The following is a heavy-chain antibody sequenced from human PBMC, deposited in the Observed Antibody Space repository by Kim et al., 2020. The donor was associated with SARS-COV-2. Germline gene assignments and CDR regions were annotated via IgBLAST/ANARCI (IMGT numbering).Heavy chain of an antibody. Sequence: AQKLQGRVTMTTDTSTSTAYMELRSLRSDDTAVYYCAGEMVRGVIGAFDIWGQGTMVTVSS. J-gene: IGHJ3*02. V-gene: IGHV1-18*01. CDR3: AGEMVRGVIGAFDI. D-gene: IGHD3-10*01.